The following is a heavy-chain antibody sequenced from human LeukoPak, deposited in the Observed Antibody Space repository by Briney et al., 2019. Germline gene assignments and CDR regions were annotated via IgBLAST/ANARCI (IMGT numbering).Heavy chain of an antibody. J-gene: IGHJ5*02. CDR2: IYPGDSDT. CDR1: GYSFTSYW. CDR3: ARQSGMVRGVIPLNWFDP. D-gene: IGHD3-10*01. Sequence: PGESLKIPCKGSGYSFTSYWIGWVRQMPGKGLEWMGIIYPGDSDTRYSPSFQGQVTISADKSISTAYLQWSSLKASDTAMYYCARQSGMVRGVIPLNWFDPWGQGTLVTVSS. V-gene: IGHV5-51*01.